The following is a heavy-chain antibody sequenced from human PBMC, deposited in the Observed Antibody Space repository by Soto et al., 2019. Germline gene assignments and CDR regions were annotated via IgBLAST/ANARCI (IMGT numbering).Heavy chain of an antibody. CDR3: ARVSGNIAVAGTGDY. V-gene: IGHV1-18*01. CDR1: GYTFTSYG. CDR2: ITAYNGKK. D-gene: IGHD6-19*01. Sequence: QVQLVQSGAEVKKPGASVKVSCKASGYTFTSYGISWVRQAPGQGLEWMGWITAYNGKKNYAKKLQGRVTMTTDPSTSTAYMELRSLRSDDTAVYYCARVSGNIAVAGTGDYWGQGTLVTVSS. J-gene: IGHJ4*02.